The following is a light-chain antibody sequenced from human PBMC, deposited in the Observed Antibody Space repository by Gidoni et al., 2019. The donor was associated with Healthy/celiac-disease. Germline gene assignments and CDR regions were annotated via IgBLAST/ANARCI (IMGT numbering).Light chain of an antibody. CDR3: QSGT. V-gene: IGKV1-5*01. CDR1: QSISSW. CDR2: DAS. J-gene: IGKJ1*01. Sequence: DIQMTQSPSTLSASVGDRVTITCRASQSISSWLAWYQQKPGKAPKLLIYDASSLESGVPSRFSGSGSGTEFTRTISSLQPDDFATYYCQSGTFGQGTKVEIK.